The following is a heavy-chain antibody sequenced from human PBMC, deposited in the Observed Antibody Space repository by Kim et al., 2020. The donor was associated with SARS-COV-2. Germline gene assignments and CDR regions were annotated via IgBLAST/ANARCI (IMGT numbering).Heavy chain of an antibody. CDR3: ARGEVQLVVEPVDPADDYFYYGMEV. V-gene: IGHV4-34*01. J-gene: IGHJ6*02. CDR2: VNHRGTT. Sequence: SETLSLTCAVYGGSFSGYYWTWIRQIPGKGLEWIGEVNHRGTTRYNPSLKSRVTISVDSAKRQMSLNLRSVTAADTAMYYCARGEVQLVVEPVDPADDYFYYGMEVWGQGTAVTVSS. CDR1: GGSFSGYY. D-gene: IGHD2-2*01.